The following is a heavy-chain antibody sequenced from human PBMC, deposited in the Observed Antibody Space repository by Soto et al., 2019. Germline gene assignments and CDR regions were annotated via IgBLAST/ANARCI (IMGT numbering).Heavy chain of an antibody. V-gene: IGHV3-15*01. Sequence: PGGSLRLSCAASGFSFSDAWMSWVRQAPGKGLEWVGRIKRKIDGGTTDYAAPVKGRFTISRDDSKNTLYLQMKTLKSDDTAVYFCISNPPYSGNYFDYWGQGTQVTVSS. J-gene: IGHJ4*02. D-gene: IGHD1-26*01. CDR2: IKRKIDGGTT. CDR3: ISNPPYSGNYFDY. CDR1: GFSFSDAW.